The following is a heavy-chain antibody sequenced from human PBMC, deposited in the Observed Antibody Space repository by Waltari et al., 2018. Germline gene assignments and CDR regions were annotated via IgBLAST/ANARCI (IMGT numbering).Heavy chain of an antibody. CDR2: RNPNNGDT. J-gene: IGHJ3*02. D-gene: IGHD3-9*01. CDR3: APRDINSGAFAS. CDR1: GYIFTDKS. Sequence: QVQLVQSGAEVRKPGASVKVSCRAYGYIFTDKSLHWVEQAPGQGPEWRGWRNPNNGDTKYAQMFQGRVALTGDTSISTAYMELSSLTSDDTAIYYCAPRDINSGAFASWGQGTMVTVSS. V-gene: IGHV1-2*02.